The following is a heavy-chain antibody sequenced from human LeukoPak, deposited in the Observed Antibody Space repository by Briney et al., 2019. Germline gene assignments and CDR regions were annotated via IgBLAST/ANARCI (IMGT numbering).Heavy chain of an antibody. CDR1: GGSISSGGYY. D-gene: IGHD6-13*01. Sequence: SETLSLTCTVSGGSISSGGYYWGWIRQHPGKGLEWIGYIYYSGSTYYNPSLKSRVTISVDTSKNQFSLKLSSVTAADTAVYYCARGGAAALFMDVWGKGTTVTVSS. V-gene: IGHV4-31*03. CDR2: IYYSGST. J-gene: IGHJ6*03. CDR3: ARGGAAALFMDV.